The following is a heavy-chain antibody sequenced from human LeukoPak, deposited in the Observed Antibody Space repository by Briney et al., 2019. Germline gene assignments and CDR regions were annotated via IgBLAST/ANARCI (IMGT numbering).Heavy chain of an antibody. CDR1: GYSFTSYW. D-gene: IGHD1-26*01. V-gene: IGHV5-51*04. CDR2: IYPGDSDT. Sequence: GESLKISCKGSGYSFTSYWIGWVRQMPGKGLEWMGIIYPGDSDTRYSPSFQGQVTISADKPISTAYLQWSSLKASDTAMYYCARGRGSYYYYYYYMDVWGKGTTVTVSS. CDR3: ARGRGSYYYYYYYMDV. J-gene: IGHJ6*03.